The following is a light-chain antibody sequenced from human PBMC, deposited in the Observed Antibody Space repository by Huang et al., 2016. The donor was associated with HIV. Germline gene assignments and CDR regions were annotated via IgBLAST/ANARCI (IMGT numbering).Light chain of an antibody. V-gene: IGKV3-20*01. CDR3: HHYDTSRGRT. CDR1: QSVTRSY. Sequence: EIVLTQSPGTSSLSPGERATLSCRASQSVTRSYLAWCQQRPGQAPRLLIYGASTRATGIPDRFSGSGSGTDFTLTISRLEPEDFAVYYCHHYDTSRGRTFGQGTKVEIK. J-gene: IGKJ1*01. CDR2: GAS.